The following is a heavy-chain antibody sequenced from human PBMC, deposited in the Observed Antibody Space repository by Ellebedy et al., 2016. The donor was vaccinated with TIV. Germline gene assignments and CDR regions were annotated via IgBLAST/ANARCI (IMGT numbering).Heavy chain of an antibody. D-gene: IGHD2-2*01. Sequence: PGGSLRLSCAASGFTFNIFDMHWVRQAPGEGLEWVAVISHDGRNKYYADSVKGRFTISRDNSKNTLDLQMNSLTAEDTAVYYCARIAAHCSGTTCHLDSWGQGTLVTVSS. J-gene: IGHJ4*02. CDR1: GFTFNIFD. CDR3: ARIAAHCSGTTCHLDS. CDR2: ISHDGRNK. V-gene: IGHV3-30*04.